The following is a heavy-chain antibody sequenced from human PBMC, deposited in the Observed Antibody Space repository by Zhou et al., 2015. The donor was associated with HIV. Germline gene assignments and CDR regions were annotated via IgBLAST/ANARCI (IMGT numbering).Heavy chain of an antibody. CDR3: ARGRRDRGSYSHAEGTTFDY. CDR2: IIPIFGTA. CDR1: GGTFSSYA. V-gene: IGHV1-69*12. J-gene: IGHJ4*02. D-gene: IGHD3-16*01. Sequence: QVQLVQSGAEVKKPGSSVKVSCKASGGTFSSYAISWVRQAPGQGLEWMGGIIPIFGTANYAQKFQGRVTITADESTSTAYMELSSLRSEDTAVYYCARGRRDRGSYSHAEGTTFDYWGPGEPWVHRLL.